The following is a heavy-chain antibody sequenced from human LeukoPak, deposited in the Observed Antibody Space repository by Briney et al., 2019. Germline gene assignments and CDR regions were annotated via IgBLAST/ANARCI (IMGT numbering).Heavy chain of an antibody. CDR1: GYTFTGYY. J-gene: IGHJ4*02. CDR3: ARGSYYYDSSGQGYVDY. V-gene: IGHV1-2*02. CDR2: INPNSGGT. D-gene: IGHD3-22*01. Sequence: ASVKVSCKASGYTFTGYYMHWVRQAPGQGLEWMGWINPNSGGTNYAQKFQRRVTMTRDTSISTAYMELTRLRSDDTAVYYCARGSYYYDSSGQGYVDYWGQGTLVTVSS.